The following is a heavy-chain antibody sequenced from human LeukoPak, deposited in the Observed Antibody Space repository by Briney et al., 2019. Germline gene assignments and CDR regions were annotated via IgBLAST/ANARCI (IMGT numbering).Heavy chain of an antibody. CDR1: GFTFSSYS. D-gene: IGHD5-18*01. J-gene: IGHJ4*02. Sequence: PGGSLRLSCAASGFTFSSYSMNWVHQAPGKGLEWVSYISSSSSTTYYADSVKGRFTISRDNAKNSLYLQMNSLRAEDTAVYYCAREDSGYRVDYWGQGTLVTVSS. CDR3: AREDSGYRVDY. CDR2: ISSSSSTT. V-gene: IGHV3-48*01.